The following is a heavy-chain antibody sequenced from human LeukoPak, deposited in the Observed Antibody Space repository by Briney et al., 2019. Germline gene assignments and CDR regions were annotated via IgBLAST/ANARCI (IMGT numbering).Heavy chain of an antibody. V-gene: IGHV3-64D*09. D-gene: IGHD2-2*01. J-gene: IGHJ4*02. Sequence: GGSLRLSCSASGFTFSSYAMHWVRQAPGKGLEYVSAITSNGGTTYYADSVKGRFTISRDNSKNTLYLQMSSLGAEDTAVYYCVKTYGYCSSTSCYVFDYWGQGTLVTVSS. CDR1: GFTFSSYA. CDR3: VKTYGYCSSTSCYVFDY. CDR2: ITSNGGTT.